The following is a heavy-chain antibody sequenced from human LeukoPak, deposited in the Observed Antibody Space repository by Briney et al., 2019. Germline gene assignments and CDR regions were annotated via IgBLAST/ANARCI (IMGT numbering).Heavy chain of an antibody. D-gene: IGHD6-13*01. CDR3: AKLSLGYSSSWYEIDY. CDR2: IYHSGST. CDR1: GGSLSSSNW. V-gene: IGHV4-4*02. J-gene: IGHJ4*02. Sequence: PSGTLSLTCAVSGGSLSSSNWWSWVRQPPGKGLEWIGEIYHSGSTNYNPSLKSRVTISVDKSKNQFSLKLSSVTAADTAVYYCAKLSLGYSSSWYEIDYWGQGTLVTVSS.